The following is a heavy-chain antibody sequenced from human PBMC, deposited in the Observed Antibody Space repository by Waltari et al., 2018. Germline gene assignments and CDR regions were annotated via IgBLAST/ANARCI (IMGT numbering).Heavy chain of an antibody. D-gene: IGHD3-22*01. J-gene: IGHJ4*02. Sequence: EVQLLESGGGLVQPGGSLRLSCAASGFTFSSYAMSWVRQAPGKGLEWVSAISGSGGRTYYADSVKGRLTISRDNSKNTLYLQMNSLRAEDTAVYYCAKDIALYYYDSSGYTGDFDYWGQGTLVTVSS. CDR1: GFTFSSYA. CDR3: AKDIALYYYDSSGYTGDFDY. CDR2: ISGSGGRT. V-gene: IGHV3-23*01.